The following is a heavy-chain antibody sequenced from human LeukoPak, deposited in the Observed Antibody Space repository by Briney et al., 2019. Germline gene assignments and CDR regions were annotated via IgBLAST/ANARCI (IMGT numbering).Heavy chain of an antibody. CDR1: GGTFSSYA. J-gene: IGHJ6*03. Sequence: SVKVSCKASGGTFSSYAISWVRQAPGQGLEWMGGIIPIFGTANYAQKFQGRVTMTRDTSISTAYMELSRLRSDDTAVYYCARDFDTAMVHYYYYMDVWGKGTTVTVSS. D-gene: IGHD5-18*01. CDR3: ARDFDTAMVHYYYYMDV. V-gene: IGHV1-69*05. CDR2: IIPIFGTA.